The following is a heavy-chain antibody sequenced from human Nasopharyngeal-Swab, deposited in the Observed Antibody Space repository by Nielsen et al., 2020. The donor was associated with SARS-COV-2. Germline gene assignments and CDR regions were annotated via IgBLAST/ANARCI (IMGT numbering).Heavy chain of an antibody. V-gene: IGHV4-34*01. J-gene: IGHJ6*02. D-gene: IGHD6-19*01. CDR1: GGSFDGYY. Sequence: SETLSLTCAVYGGSFDGYYWNWIRQSPGKGLEWIGEINHSGSTNYNPSLKSRVTISVDTSKNQISLKMTSVTAADTGVFYCARGSSGWYPSLDHWGQGTTVTVS. CDR2: INHSGST. CDR3: ARGSSGWYPSLDH.